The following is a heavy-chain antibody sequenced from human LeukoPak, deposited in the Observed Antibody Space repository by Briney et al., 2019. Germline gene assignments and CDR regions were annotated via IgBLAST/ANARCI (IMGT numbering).Heavy chain of an antibody. D-gene: IGHD1-26*01. V-gene: IGHV1-2*02. CDR3: ARGESGSYLGYFDY. CDR1: GGTFSSYA. J-gene: IGHJ4*02. CDR2: INPNSGGT. Sequence: ASVKVSCKASGGTFSSYAISWVRQAPGQGLGWMGWINPNSGGTNYAQKFQGRVTMTRDTPISTAYMELSRLRSDDTAVYYCARGESGSYLGYFDYWGQGTLVTVSS.